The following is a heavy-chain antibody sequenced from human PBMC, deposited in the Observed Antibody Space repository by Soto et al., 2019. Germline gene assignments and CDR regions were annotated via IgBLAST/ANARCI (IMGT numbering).Heavy chain of an antibody. J-gene: IGHJ5*02. CDR2: ISSSGSTI. Sequence: GGSLRVSWAASGFTFSNYAMSWIRQAPGKGLEWVSHISSSGSTIYYADSVKGRFTISRDNAKNSLYLQMNSLRAEDTALYYCAGGYSYGYYMGWFDPWGQGTLVTVSS. CDR1: GFTFSNYA. V-gene: IGHV3-11*01. D-gene: IGHD5-18*01. CDR3: AGGYSYGYYMGWFDP.